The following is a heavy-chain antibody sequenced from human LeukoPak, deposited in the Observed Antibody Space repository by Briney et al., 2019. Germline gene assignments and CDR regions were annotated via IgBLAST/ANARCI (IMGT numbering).Heavy chain of an antibody. J-gene: IGHJ1*01. Sequence: SETLSLTCTVSGGSISTYYWNWIRQPPGKGLEWIGYIYHSGSTNYNPSLQSRVTISVDTSKNQFSLNLNSVTAADTAVYYCARGGATRLHFQNWGQGTLVTVSS. V-gene: IGHV4-59*01. CDR1: GGSISTYY. CDR3: ARGGATRLHFQN. CDR2: IYHSGST. D-gene: IGHD6-6*01.